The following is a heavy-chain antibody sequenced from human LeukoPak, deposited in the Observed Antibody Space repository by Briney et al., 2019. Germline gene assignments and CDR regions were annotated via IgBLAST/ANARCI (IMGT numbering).Heavy chain of an antibody. CDR2: INAKSCET. CDR1: RYTFTGYN. Sequence: SVKVSCKASRYTFTGYNIHWVRQAPGHGLEWMGWINAKSCETNDGQKFHGRGIVTRETSISTAHTELARLRSDDTTVDFCARIKWNAEDAIDYWGQGTLVTVSS. D-gene: IGHD1-20*01. V-gene: IGHV1-2*02. J-gene: IGHJ4*02. CDR3: ARIKWNAEDAIDY.